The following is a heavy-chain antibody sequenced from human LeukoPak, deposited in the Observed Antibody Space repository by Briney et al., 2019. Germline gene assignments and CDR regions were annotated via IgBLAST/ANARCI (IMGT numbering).Heavy chain of an antibody. D-gene: IGHD6-13*01. CDR3: ARGPAAGTRFDY. J-gene: IGHJ4*02. Sequence: SETLSLTCTVSGGSISSSSYYWGWIRQPPGKGPEWIGSIYYSGSTYYNPSLKSRVTISVDTSKNQFSLKLSSVTAADTAVYYCARGPAAGTRFDYWGQGTLVTVSS. CDR1: GGSISSSSYY. V-gene: IGHV4-39*07. CDR2: IYYSGST.